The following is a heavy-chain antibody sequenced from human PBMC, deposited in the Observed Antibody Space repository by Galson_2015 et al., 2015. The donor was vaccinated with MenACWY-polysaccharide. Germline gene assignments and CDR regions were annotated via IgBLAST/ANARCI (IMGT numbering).Heavy chain of an antibody. J-gene: IGHJ5*02. CDR2: ISSSSSYK. CDR3: ARHYSDYINWFDP. V-gene: IGHV3-21*01. D-gene: IGHD4-11*01. Sequence: SLRLSCAASGFTFSSYNMNWVRQAPGKGLEWVSSISSSSSYKYYADSVKGRFTISRDNAKNSLYLQMNSLRAEDTAVYYCARHYSDYINWFDPWGQGTLVTVSS. CDR1: GFTFSSYN.